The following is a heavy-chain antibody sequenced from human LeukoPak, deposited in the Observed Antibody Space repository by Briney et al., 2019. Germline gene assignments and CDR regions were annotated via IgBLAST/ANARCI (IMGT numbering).Heavy chain of an antibody. V-gene: IGHV1-69*13. CDR3: ARDRNEVGPYTAMAHGGY. D-gene: IGHD5-18*01. CDR1: GGAFSSYA. Sequence: PLASVKVSCKASGGAFSSYAISWVRQAPGQGLEWMGGIIPIFGTANYAQKFQGRVTITADESTSTAYMELSSLRSEDTAVYYCARDRNEVGPYTAMAHGGYWGQGTLVTVSS. CDR2: IIPIFGTA. J-gene: IGHJ4*02.